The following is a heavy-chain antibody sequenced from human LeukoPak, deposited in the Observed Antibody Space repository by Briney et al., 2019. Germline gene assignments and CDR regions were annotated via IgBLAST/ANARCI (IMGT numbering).Heavy chain of an antibody. CDR1: GGSISSYY. J-gene: IGHJ4*02. CDR3: ASLLGYCTNGVCSPLYYFDY. V-gene: IGHV4-59*08. Sequence: PSETLSLTCTVSGGSISSYYWSWIRQPPGKGLEWIGYIYYSGSTNYNPSLKSRVTISVDTSKNQFSLKLSSVTAADTAVYYCASLLGYCTNGVCSPLYYFDYWGQGTLVTVSS. CDR2: IYYSGST. D-gene: IGHD2-8*01.